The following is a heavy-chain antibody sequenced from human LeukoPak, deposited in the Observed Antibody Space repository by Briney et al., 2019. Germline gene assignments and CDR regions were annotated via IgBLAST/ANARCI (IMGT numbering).Heavy chain of an antibody. V-gene: IGHV4-61*02. CDR1: GGSISSGDYY. D-gene: IGHD3-10*01. J-gene: IGHJ4*02. CDR2: IYYSGST. Sequence: SQTLSLTCTVSGGSISSGDYYWSWIRQPPGKGLEWIGCIYYSGSTNYNPSLKSRVSIAVDTSKNQFSLKLSSVTAADMAVYYCARLRNYYALDYWGQGTLVTVSS. CDR3: ARLRNYYALDY.